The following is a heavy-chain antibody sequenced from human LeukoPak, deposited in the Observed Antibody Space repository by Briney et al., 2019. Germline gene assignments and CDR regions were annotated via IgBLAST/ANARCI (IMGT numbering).Heavy chain of an antibody. CDR2: ISWDGGST. J-gene: IGHJ4*02. CDR1: GFTFDDYT. Sequence: GGSLRLSCAASGFTFDDYTMHWVRHAPGKGLEWVSLISWDGGSTYYADSVKGRFTISRDNSKNSLYLQMNSLRTEDTALYYCAKEDYYGSGGWVDYWGQGTLVTVSS. CDR3: AKEDYYGSGGWVDY. V-gene: IGHV3-43*01. D-gene: IGHD3-10*01.